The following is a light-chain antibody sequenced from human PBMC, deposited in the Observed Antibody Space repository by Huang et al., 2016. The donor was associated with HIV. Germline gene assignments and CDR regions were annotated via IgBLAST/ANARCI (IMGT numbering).Light chain of an antibody. V-gene: IGKV4-1*01. CDR2: WAS. Sequence: DIVMTQSPDSLAVSLGERATINCKSSQSVLYSSNNKNYLSWYQQKPGQSPKLLISWASTRESVVPDRFSGSGSVTDFTLTISSLQAEDVAVYYCHQYYNTRYTFGQGTKLEIK. CDR1: QSVLYSSNNKNY. CDR3: HQYYNTRYT. J-gene: IGKJ2*01.